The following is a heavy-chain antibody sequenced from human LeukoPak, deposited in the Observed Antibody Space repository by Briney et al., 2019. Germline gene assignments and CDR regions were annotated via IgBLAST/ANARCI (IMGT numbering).Heavy chain of an antibody. CDR2: IKQDGSEG. Sequence: GGSLRLSCTASGFTISSYWMSWIRQAPGKGLEWVADIKQDGSEGYYVDSVKGRFAISRDNAKNSLYLQMKSLRAEDTAVYSCARDSKLRSGGLFDPWGQGTLVTVSS. J-gene: IGHJ5*02. CDR1: GFTISSYW. V-gene: IGHV3-7*01. D-gene: IGHD2-15*01. CDR3: ARDSKLRSGGLFDP.